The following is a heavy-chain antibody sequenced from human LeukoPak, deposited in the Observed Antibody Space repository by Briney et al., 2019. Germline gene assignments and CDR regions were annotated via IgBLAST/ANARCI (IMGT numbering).Heavy chain of an antibody. Sequence: GESLRLSCAASGFTFSSYWMSWVRQAPGKGLEWVANIKQDGSEKYYVDSVKGRFTISRDNAKNSLYLQMNSLRAEDTAVYYCASIDFWSGYNFDYWGQGTLVTVSS. D-gene: IGHD3-3*01. V-gene: IGHV3-7*01. CDR2: IKQDGSEK. CDR3: ASIDFWSGYNFDY. J-gene: IGHJ4*02. CDR1: GFTFSSYW.